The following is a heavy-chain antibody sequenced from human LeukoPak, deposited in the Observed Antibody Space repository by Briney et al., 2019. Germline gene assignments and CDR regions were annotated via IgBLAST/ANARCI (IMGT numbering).Heavy chain of an antibody. CDR2: IIPILGIA. Sequence: SVKVSCKASGGTFSSYAINWVRPAPGQGLAWMGRIIPILGIANYAQKFQGRVTITADKSTTTAYMEVSSLRSEDTAIYYCARAYGSGSYPFDYWGQGTLVTVSS. CDR3: ARAYGSGSYPFDY. J-gene: IGHJ4*02. D-gene: IGHD3-10*01. CDR1: GGTFSSYA. V-gene: IGHV1-69*10.